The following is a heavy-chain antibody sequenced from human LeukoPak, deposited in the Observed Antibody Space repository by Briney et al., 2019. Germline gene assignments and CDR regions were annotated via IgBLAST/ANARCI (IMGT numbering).Heavy chain of an antibody. V-gene: IGHV1-2*06. CDR3: ARGMWSDYDILTGYLEFDY. J-gene: IGHJ4*02. CDR2: INPNSGGT. CDR1: GYTFPSYF. Sequence: ASVKVSCKASGYTFPSYFMHWVRRAPGQGLEWMGRINPNSGGTNYAQKFQGRVTMTRDTSISTAYMELSRLRSDDTAVYYCARGMWSDYDILTGYLEFDYWGQGTLVTVSS. D-gene: IGHD3-9*01.